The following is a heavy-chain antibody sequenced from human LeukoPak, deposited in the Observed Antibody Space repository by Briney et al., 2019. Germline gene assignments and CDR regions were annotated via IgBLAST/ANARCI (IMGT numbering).Heavy chain of an antibody. V-gene: IGHV3-74*01. CDR1: GFTFTYYW. D-gene: IGHD4-17*01. CDR3: ANDDFGASGLPDY. Sequence: GGSLRLSCAASGFTFTYYWMHWVRHAPGKGLVWVARINGDGSSTNYADSVKGRFTISRDSAKNTLYLQMNSLRAEDTAVYYCANDDFGASGLPDYWGQGTLVTVSS. J-gene: IGHJ4*02. CDR2: INGDGSST.